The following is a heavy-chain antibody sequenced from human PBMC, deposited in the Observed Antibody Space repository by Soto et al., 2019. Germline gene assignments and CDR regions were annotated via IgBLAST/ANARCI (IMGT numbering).Heavy chain of an antibody. CDR1: GFTFSYYW. J-gene: IGHJ3*01. D-gene: IGHD1-26*01. CDR3: ARGDRGAFDL. Sequence: EVQLVESGGGLVQPGESLRLSCAASGFTFSYYWMHWVRQAPGKGLVWVSRIHSDGSSTNYADSVKGRFTISRDNARNTLYLPMHSLRAEDTAVYYCARGDRGAFDLWGQGTVVTVSS. CDR2: IHSDGSST. V-gene: IGHV3-74*01.